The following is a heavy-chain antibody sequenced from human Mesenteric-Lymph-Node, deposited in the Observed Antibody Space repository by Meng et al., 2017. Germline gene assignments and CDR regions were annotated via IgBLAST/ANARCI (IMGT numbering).Heavy chain of an antibody. D-gene: IGHD6-13*01. V-gene: IGHV4-4*02. Sequence: GSLRLSCAASGFTFSNAWMSWVRQPPGKGLEWIGSISYTGSTYYNPSLESRVTISKDKSKNQFSLNLNSVTAADTAVYYCARGLTAAAGAVWGQGTLVTVSS. CDR2: ISYTGST. CDR3: ARGLTAAAGAV. J-gene: IGHJ4*02. CDR1: GFTFSNAW.